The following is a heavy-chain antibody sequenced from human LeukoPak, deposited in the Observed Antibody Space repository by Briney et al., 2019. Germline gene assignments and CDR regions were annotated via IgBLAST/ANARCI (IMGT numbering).Heavy chain of an antibody. D-gene: IGHD3-10*01. CDR3: ARAKISSLLWFGGVLFDY. J-gene: IGHJ4*02. V-gene: IGHV1-2*06. Sequence: GASVKVSCKASGYTFTGYYMHWVRQAPGQGLEWMGRINPNSGGTNYAQKFQGRVTMTRDTSISTAYMELSRLRSDDTAVYYCARAKISSLLWFGGVLFDYWGQGTLVTASS. CDR1: GYTFTGYY. CDR2: INPNSGGT.